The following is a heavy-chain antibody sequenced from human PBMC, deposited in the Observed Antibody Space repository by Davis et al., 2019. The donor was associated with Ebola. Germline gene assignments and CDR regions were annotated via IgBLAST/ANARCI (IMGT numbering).Heavy chain of an antibody. D-gene: IGHD4-17*01. CDR3: NMDYGADGMDV. CDR2: IRGKANSYAT. CDR1: GFTFSGSA. V-gene: IGHV3-73*01. Sequence: GGSLRLSCAASGFTFSGSAMHWVRQASGKGLEWVGRIRGKANSYATAYAASVKGRFTISRDDSKNTAYLQMNSLKTEDTAVYYCNMDYGADGMDVWGQGTTVTVSS. J-gene: IGHJ6*02.